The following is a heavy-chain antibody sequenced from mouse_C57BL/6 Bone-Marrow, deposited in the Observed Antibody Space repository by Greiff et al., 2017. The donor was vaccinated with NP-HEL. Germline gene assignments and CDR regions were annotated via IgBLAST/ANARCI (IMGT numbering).Heavy chain of an antibody. CDR1: GFNIKDDY. CDR3: TPYYYGSSQAWFAY. D-gene: IGHD1-1*01. CDR2: IDPENGDT. J-gene: IGHJ3*01. V-gene: IGHV14-4*01. Sequence: EVQLQQSGAELVRPGASVKLSCTASGFNIKDDYMHWVKQRPEQGLEWIGWIDPENGDTEYASKFQGKAPITADTSSNTAYLQLSSLTSEDTAVYYCTPYYYGSSQAWFAYWGQGTLVTVSA.